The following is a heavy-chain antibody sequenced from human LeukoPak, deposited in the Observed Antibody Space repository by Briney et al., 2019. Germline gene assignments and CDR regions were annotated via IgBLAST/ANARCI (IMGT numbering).Heavy chain of an antibody. CDR2: IKGDGSDT. Sequence: GGSLRLSCVASGFSFSSYWMSWVRQAPGKGLEWVANIKGDGSDTYYADSVRGRFTFSRDNAKKSLYLQMSSLRAEDTAVYYCATQAYALFDYWGQGTLVTVSS. J-gene: IGHJ4*02. CDR1: GFSFSSYW. D-gene: IGHD2-2*01. V-gene: IGHV3-7*03. CDR3: ATQAYALFDY.